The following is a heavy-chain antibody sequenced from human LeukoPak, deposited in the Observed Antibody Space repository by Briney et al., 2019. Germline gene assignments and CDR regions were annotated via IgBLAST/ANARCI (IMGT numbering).Heavy chain of an antibody. CDR3: ARERGGYSGYAALDY. J-gene: IGHJ4*02. D-gene: IGHD5-12*01. V-gene: IGHV3-74*01. Sequence: PGGSLRLSCAASGFTFSSYWMHWVRQAPGKGLVWVSRINSDGSSTSYADSVKGRFTISRDNAKNTLYLQMNSLRAEDTAVYYCARERGGYSGYAALDYWGQGTLVTVSS. CDR2: INSDGSST. CDR1: GFTFSSYW.